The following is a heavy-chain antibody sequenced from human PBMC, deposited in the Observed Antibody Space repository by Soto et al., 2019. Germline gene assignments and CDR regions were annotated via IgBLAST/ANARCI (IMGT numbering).Heavy chain of an antibody. CDR3: ARGPGSIFGVVITNYDYYYYGMDV. D-gene: IGHD3-3*01. CDR1: GFTFSSYS. J-gene: IGHJ6*02. CDR2: ISSSSSTI. Sequence: GGSLRLSCAASGFTFSSYSMNWVRQAPGKGLEWVSYISSSSSTIYYADSVKGRFTISRDNAKNSLYLQMNSLRDEDTAVYYCARGPGSIFGVVITNYDYYYYGMDVWGQGTTVTVSS. V-gene: IGHV3-48*02.